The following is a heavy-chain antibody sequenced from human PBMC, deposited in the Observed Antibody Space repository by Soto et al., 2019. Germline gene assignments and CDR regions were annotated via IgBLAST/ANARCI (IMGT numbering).Heavy chain of an antibody. CDR2: IYSGGST. CDR1: GFTVSSNY. Sequence: EVQLVESGGGLIQPGGSLRLSCAASGFTVSSNYMSWVRQAPGKGLEWVSVIYSGGSTYYADSVKGRFTISRDNSENTVYLQMNSLRAEDTAVYYCASLTYTVTKRGVWGQGTLVTVSS. J-gene: IGHJ4*02. V-gene: IGHV3-53*01. D-gene: IGHD4-17*01. CDR3: ASLTYTVTKRGV.